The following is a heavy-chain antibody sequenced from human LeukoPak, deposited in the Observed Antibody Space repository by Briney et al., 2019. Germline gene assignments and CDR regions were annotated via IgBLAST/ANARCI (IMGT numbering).Heavy chain of an antibody. CDR1: GGSISSYY. J-gene: IGHJ4*02. CDR3: AGHRRYSGYDLTVDY. D-gene: IGHD5-12*01. V-gene: IGHV4-59*08. Sequence: PSETLSLTCTVSGGSISSYYWSWIRQPPGKGLEWIGYIYYSGSTNYNPSLKSRVTISVDTSKNQFSLKLSSVTAADTSVYYCAGHRRYSGYDLTVDYWGQGTLVTVSS. CDR2: IYYSGST.